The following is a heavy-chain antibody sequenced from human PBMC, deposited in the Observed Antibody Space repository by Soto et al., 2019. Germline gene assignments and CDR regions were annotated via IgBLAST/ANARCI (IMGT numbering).Heavy chain of an antibody. CDR2: IHHGGGT. CDR3: VGARSGGVGATYSES. V-gene: IGHV4-59*01. CDR1: CVAMSSYY. J-gene: IGHJ4*02. Sequence: PSETLSATCTFACVAMSSYYWTWVRQPPGNGLEWIGFIHHGGGTVYNPALRSRVTVQVETSKKQFSLNLSSVTAADTAVYYCVGARSGGVGATYSESWGQGALVTVS. D-gene: IGHD1-26*01.